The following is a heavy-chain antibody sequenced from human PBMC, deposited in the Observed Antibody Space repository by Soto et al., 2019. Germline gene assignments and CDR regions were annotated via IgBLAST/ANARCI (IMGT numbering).Heavy chain of an antibody. J-gene: IGHJ4*03. Sequence: SETLSLTCTVFGGSVSSGNYYWTWFRHSPGKGLEWIGYMSYTGSTNYNPSLKSRLTISVDTSKNQFSLRLNSVTAADTALYYCARVYSSSTAYYRGVDVWGQGTLVTVSS. D-gene: IGHD6-6*01. CDR1: GGSVSSGNYY. CDR3: ARVYSSSTAYYRGVDV. V-gene: IGHV4-61*01. CDR2: MSYTGST.